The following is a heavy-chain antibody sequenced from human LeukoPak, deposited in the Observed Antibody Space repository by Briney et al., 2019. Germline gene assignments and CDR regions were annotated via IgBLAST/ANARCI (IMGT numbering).Heavy chain of an antibody. CDR1: GFTFSSYA. J-gene: IGHJ3*02. Sequence: GGSLRLSCAASGFTFSSYAMHWVRQAPGKGLEWVAVISYDGSNKYYADSVKGRFTISRDNSKNTLYLQMNSLRAEDTAVCYCARDGVGSGSYSAFDIWGQGTMVTVSS. CDR2: ISYDGSNK. D-gene: IGHD3-10*01. V-gene: IGHV3-30-3*01. CDR3: ARDGVGSGSYSAFDI.